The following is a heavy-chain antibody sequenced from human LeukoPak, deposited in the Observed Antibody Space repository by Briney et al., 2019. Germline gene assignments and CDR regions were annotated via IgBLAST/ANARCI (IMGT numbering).Heavy chain of an antibody. V-gene: IGHV4-39*07. D-gene: IGHD3-22*01. J-gene: IGHJ5*02. CDR2: IYYSGST. CDR1: GGSISTSNYY. Sequence: SETLSLTCTVSGGSISTSNYYWGWIRQPPGKGLEWIGSIYYSGSTYYNPSLKSRVTISVDTSKNQFSLKLSSVTAADTAVYYCARVPTYYYDSSGYFGPWGQGTLVTVSS. CDR3: ARVPTYYYDSSGYFGP.